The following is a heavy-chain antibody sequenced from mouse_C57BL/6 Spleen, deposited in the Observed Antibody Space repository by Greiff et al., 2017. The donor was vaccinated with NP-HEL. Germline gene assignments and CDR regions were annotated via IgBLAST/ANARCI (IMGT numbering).Heavy chain of an antibody. V-gene: IGHV1-4*01. CDR2: INPSSGYT. D-gene: IGHD2-4*01. CDR3: ARFDYDRYYYAMDY. CDR1: GYTFTSYT. J-gene: IGHJ4*01. Sequence: QVQLQQSGAELARPGASVKMSCKASGYTFTSYTMHWVKQRPGQGLEWIGYINPSSGYTKYNQKFKDKATLTADKSSSTAYMQLSSLTSEDSAVDYCARFDYDRYYYAMDYWGQGTSVTVSS.